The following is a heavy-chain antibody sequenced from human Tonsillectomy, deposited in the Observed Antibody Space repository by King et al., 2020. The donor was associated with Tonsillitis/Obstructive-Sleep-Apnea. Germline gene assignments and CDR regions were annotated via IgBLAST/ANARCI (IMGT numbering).Heavy chain of an antibody. CDR1: GFTFSSYA. V-gene: IGHV3-23*04. J-gene: IGHJ4*02. D-gene: IGHD3-9*01. CDR3: AKDQAIRYFDWLSIGDY. Sequence: VQLVESGGGLVQPGGSLRLSCAASGFTFSSYAMSWVRQAPGKGLEWVSAISGSGGSTYYADSGKGRFTISRDNSKNTLYLQMNSLRAEDTAVYYCAKDQAIRYFDWLSIGDYWGQGTLVTVSS. CDR2: ISGSGGST.